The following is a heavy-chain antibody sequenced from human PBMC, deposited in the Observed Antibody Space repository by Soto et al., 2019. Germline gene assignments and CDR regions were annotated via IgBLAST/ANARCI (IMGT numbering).Heavy chain of an antibody. CDR3: TPEGAGFEY. D-gene: IGHD1-26*01. CDR2: IRSKTTNYVT. CDR1: GFSFSGSS. Sequence: EVHLVESGGGMVQPGGSLKLSCAASGFSFSGSSMHWVRQASGKGLEWVGRIRSKTTNYVTAYAASVKDRFTISRDDSKNTTYLQMNSLKTEDTAVYYCTPEGAGFEYWGQGTLVTVSS. J-gene: IGHJ4*02. V-gene: IGHV3-73*02.